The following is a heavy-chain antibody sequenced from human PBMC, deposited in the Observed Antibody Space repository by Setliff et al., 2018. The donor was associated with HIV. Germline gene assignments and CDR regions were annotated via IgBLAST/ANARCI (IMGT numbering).Heavy chain of an antibody. CDR3: ARSPGPYSGTTDY. J-gene: IGHJ4*02. CDR1: GYSFAAYQ. CDR2: INRDNGGI. V-gene: IGHV1-2*06. D-gene: IGHD1-26*01. Sequence: ASVKVSCKTFGYSFAAYQMHWLRQAPGQGLVWMGRINRDNGGIDYAQKFQGRVTVTRDTSINTAYMELSSLRYDDTAIYYCARSPGPYSGTTDYWGQGTLVTVSS.